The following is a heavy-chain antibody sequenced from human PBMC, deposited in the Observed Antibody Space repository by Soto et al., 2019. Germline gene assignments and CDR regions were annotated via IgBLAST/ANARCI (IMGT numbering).Heavy chain of an antibody. V-gene: IGHV3-21*01. D-gene: IGHD6-13*01. J-gene: IGHJ4*02. CDR2: ISSSSSYI. Sequence: GGSLRLSCAASVFTVSSYSMNWVRQAPGKGLEWVSSISSSSSYIYYADSVKGRFTISRDNAKNSLYLQMNSLRDEDTAVYYCARDEESRSSSWNHNDYWGQGTLVTVSS. CDR3: ARDEESRSSSWNHNDY. CDR1: VFTVSSYS.